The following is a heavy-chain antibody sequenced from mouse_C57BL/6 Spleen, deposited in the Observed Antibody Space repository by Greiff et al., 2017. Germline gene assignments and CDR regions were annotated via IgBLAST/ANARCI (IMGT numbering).Heavy chain of an antibody. Sequence: VQLQQSGAELARPGASVKLSCKASGYTFTSYGISWVKQRTGQGLEWIGEIYPRSGNTYYNEKFKGKATLTADKSSSTAYMELRSLTSEDSAVYFCARWAYGSSYEKAWFAYWGQGTLVTVSA. CDR1: GYTFTSYG. CDR3: ARWAYGSSYEKAWFAY. V-gene: IGHV1-81*01. J-gene: IGHJ3*01. CDR2: IYPRSGNT. D-gene: IGHD1-1*01.